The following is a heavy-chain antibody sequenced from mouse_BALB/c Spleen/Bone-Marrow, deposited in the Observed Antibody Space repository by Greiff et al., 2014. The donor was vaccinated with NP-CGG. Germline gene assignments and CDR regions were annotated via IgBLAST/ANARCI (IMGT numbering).Heavy chain of an antibody. J-gene: IGHJ1*01. D-gene: IGHD1-1*02. Sequence: EVKLQESGGGLVQPGGSLRLSCATSGFTFTDYYMSWVRQPPGKALEWLGFIRTKASGYTTDYSASVKGRFTISRDNSQSILYLQMNTLRAEDSATYYCAREYGYFDVWGAGTTVTVSS. CDR1: GFTFTDYY. CDR2: IRTKASGYTT. V-gene: IGHV7-3*02. CDR3: AREYGYFDV.